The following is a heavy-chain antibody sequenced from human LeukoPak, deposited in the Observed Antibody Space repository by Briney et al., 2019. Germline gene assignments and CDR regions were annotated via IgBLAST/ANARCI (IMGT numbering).Heavy chain of an antibody. CDR2: ISSSSSYI. D-gene: IGHD6-19*01. Sequence: PGGSLRLSCAASGFTFSSYSMNWVRQAPGKGLEWVSSISSSSSYIYYADSVKGRFTISRDSAKNSLYLQMNSLRAEDTAVYYCARDGLYSSGWYEGDAFDIWGQGTMVTVSS. V-gene: IGHV3-21*01. CDR1: GFTFSSYS. CDR3: ARDGLYSSGWYEGDAFDI. J-gene: IGHJ3*02.